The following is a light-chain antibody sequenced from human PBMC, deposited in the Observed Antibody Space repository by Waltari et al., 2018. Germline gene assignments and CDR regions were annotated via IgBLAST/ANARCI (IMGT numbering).Light chain of an antibody. CDR3: SSYAGSNKLI. Sequence: QSALTQPPSASGSPGQTVIISCTGTSSDIGAYKYVSWYQQIPGRAPALIIDEVDRRPPGVPYRFSCSKSGDTASLTVSGLQTEDEGDYYCSSYAGSNKLIFGGVTKLTVL. J-gene: IGLJ2*01. CDR2: EVD. V-gene: IGLV2-8*01. CDR1: SSDIGAYKY.